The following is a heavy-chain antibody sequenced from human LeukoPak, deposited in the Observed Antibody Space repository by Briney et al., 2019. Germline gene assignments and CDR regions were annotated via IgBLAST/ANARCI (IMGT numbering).Heavy chain of an antibody. CDR1: GDSISSYY. J-gene: IGHJ5*02. Sequence: PSETLSLTCTVSGDSISSYYWSWIRKPPGKGLEWIGYIYNSGSTNYNPSLKSRVTMSVDTSKNHMSLKLSSVTAADTAMYYCARSTMVNTATGWFDPWGQGTLVTVSS. CDR3: ARSTMVNTATGWFDP. V-gene: IGHV4-59*12. D-gene: IGHD4/OR15-4a*01. CDR2: IYNSGST.